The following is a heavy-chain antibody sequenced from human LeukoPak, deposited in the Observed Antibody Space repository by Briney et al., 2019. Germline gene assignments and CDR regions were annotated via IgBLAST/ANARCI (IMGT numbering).Heavy chain of an antibody. Sequence: SVKVSCKASGGTFSSYVINWVRQAPGQGLEWMGGILPIFGTAIYAQHFQGRLTITADESTNSAYMELNRLRSGETAVYYCARAEDQGRYFDWLPGFDPWGQGALVTVSS. V-gene: IGHV1-69*01. D-gene: IGHD3-9*01. CDR2: ILPIFGTA. J-gene: IGHJ5*02. CDR1: GGTFSSYV. CDR3: ARAEDQGRYFDWLPGFDP.